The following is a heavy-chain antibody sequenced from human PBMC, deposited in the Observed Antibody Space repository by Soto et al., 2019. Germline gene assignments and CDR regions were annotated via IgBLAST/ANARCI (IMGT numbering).Heavy chain of an antibody. Sequence: PGGSLRLSCAASGFTFGSYWISWVRQAPGKGPEWLATIKWDAIEKKYVDSVKGRFTTSRENAKNALYLQMDGLRGEDKAVYYCARVMGITGNTTLDYWGQGTLVTVSS. J-gene: IGHJ4*02. D-gene: IGHD1-7*01. CDR1: GFTFGSYW. CDR2: IKWDAIEK. V-gene: IGHV3-7*03. CDR3: ARVMGITGNTTLDY.